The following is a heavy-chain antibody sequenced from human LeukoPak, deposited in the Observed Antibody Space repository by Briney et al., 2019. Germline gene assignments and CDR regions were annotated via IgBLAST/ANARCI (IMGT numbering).Heavy chain of an antibody. CDR2: IKQDGSEK. CDR3: ASPYCSGGSCYSVDAFDI. J-gene: IGHJ3*02. V-gene: IGHV3-7*01. D-gene: IGHD2-15*01. Sequence: PGGSLRLSCAASGFTFSSYWMSWVRQAPGKGLEWVANIKQDGSEKYYVDSVKGRFTISRDNAKNSLYLQMNSLRAEDTAVYYCASPYCSGGSCYSVDAFDIWGQGTLVTVSS. CDR1: GFTFSSYW.